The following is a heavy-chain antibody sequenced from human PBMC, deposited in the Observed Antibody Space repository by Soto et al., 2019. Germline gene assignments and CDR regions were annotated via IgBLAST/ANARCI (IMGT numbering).Heavy chain of an antibody. CDR1: ECTFSTYA. CDR2: ITDCRYLP. V-gene: IGHV3-23*01. Sequence: GVSRRLSGAPAECTFSTYARTWVRQAPGRGLQWVPPITDCRYLPSSADSVKRRFSISRDNSRNTLYLQMTHLRAEDTPLYSCAKPWVPSITDRPPRFDYWGRGPLVTVSS. D-gene: IGHD6-6*01. J-gene: IGHJ4*02. CDR3: AKPWVPSITDRPPRFDY.